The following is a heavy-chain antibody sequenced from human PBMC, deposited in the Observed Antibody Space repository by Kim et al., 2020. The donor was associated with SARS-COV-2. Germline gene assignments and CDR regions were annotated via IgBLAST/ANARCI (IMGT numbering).Heavy chain of an antibody. D-gene: IGHD3-3*01. CDR3: ARGTLEWLFLGDN. V-gene: IGHV1-3*01. J-gene: IGHJ4*02. Sequence: YAQKCQGRVTITRDTSASTAYMEVSSLRSEDTAVYYCARGTLEWLFLGDNWGQGTLVTVSS.